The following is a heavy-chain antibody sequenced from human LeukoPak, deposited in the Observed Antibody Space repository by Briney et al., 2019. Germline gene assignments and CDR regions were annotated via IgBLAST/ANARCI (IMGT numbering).Heavy chain of an antibody. CDR2: ISSSSKYI. CDR3: VKPLPLWSGYYYYYYYGMDV. D-gene: IGHD3-3*01. CDR1: GFNFSDYN. Sequence: KPGGSLRLSCAASGFNFSDYNMNWVRQAPGKGLEWVSVISSSSKYIYYADSVKGRFTISRDNSKNTLYLQMSSLRAEDTAVYYCVKPLPLWSGYYYYYYYGMDVWGQGTTVTVSS. J-gene: IGHJ6*02. V-gene: IGHV3-21*01.